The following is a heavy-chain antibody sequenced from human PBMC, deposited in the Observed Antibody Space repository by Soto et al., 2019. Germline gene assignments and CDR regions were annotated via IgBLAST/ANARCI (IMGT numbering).Heavy chain of an antibody. Sequence: SETLSLTCIVSAGSISSYYWSWIRQPPGTGLEWIGEIHHSGSTYYNPSLKSRVTLSVDTSKNQFSLKLNSVTAADTAVYYCASPGYCSDGTCYPDYWGQGTLVTVSS. CDR1: AGSISSYY. CDR2: IHHSGST. CDR3: ASPGYCSDGTCYPDY. D-gene: IGHD2-15*01. V-gene: IGHV4-34*01. J-gene: IGHJ4*02.